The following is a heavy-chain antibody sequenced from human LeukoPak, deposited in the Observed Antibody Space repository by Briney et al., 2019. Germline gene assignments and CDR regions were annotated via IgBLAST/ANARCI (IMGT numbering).Heavy chain of an antibody. CDR2: ISGSGGST. V-gene: IGHV3-23*01. D-gene: IGHD3-10*01. CDR3: ARGESVWFGEFPAYYFDY. CDR1: GFTFSSYA. J-gene: IGHJ4*02. Sequence: QPGGSLRLSCAASGFTFSSYAMSWVRQAPGKGLEWVSAISGSGGSTYYADSVKGRFTISRDNSKNTLYLQMNSLRAEDTAVYYCARGESVWFGEFPAYYFDYWGQGTLVTVSS.